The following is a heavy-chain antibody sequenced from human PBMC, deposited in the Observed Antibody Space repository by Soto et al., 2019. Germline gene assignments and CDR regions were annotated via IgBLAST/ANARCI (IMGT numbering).Heavy chain of an antibody. CDR2: IYYSGST. V-gene: IGHV4-39*01. Sequence: SETLSLTCTVSGGSISSSSYYWGWIRQPPGKGLEWIGSIYYSGSTYYNPSLKSRVTISVDTSKNQFSLKLSSVTAADTAVYYCARQIGRGWFDPWGQGTLVTVSS. J-gene: IGHJ5*02. CDR3: ARQIGRGWFDP. CDR1: GGSISSSSYY.